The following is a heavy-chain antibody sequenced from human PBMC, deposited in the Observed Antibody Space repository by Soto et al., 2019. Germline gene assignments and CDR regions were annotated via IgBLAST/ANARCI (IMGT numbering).Heavy chain of an antibody. CDR2: INPNSGGT. V-gene: IGHV1-2*04. J-gene: IGHJ4*02. CDR1: GYTFTGYY. CDR3: AREEDCGGDCYSGFDY. D-gene: IGHD2-21*02. Sequence: ASVKVSCKASGYTFTGYYMHWVRQAPGQGLEWMGWINPNSGGTNYAQKFQGWVTMTRDTSISTAYMELSRLRSDDTAVYYCAREEDCGGDCYSGFDYWGQGTLVTVSS.